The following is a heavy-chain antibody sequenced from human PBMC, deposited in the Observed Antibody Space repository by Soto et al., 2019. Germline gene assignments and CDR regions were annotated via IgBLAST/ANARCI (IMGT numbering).Heavy chain of an antibody. V-gene: IGHV3-64*02. CDR1: GFTFSSYA. CDR2: ISSNGGST. J-gene: IGHJ6*02. Sequence: GGSLRLSCAASGFTFSSYAMHWVRQAPGKGLEYVSAISSNGGSTYYADSVKSRFTISRDNSKNTLYLQMGSLRAEDMAVYYCARGIAADYGMDVWGQGTTVTVSS. CDR3: ARGIAADYGMDV. D-gene: IGHD6-13*01.